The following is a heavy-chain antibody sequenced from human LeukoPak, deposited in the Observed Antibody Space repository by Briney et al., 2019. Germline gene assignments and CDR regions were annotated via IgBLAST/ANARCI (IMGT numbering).Heavy chain of an antibody. CDR3: ARRSVADTTGYGLDL. CDR1: GYKFPNQW. CDR2: IYPGDSDT. D-gene: IGHD4-11*01. Sequence: GESLKISCSASGYKFPNQWLAWVRQMPGKGLEWVGNIYPGDSDTGYNPSFQGHVTISADKSTSTAYLQWSRLQASDTAMYYCARRSVADTTGYGLDLWGQGTLVTVSS. V-gene: IGHV5-51*01. J-gene: IGHJ3*01.